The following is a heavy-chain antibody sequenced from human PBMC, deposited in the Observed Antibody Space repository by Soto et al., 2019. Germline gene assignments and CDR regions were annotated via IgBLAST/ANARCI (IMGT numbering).Heavy chain of an antibody. D-gene: IGHD6-13*01. CDR1: GFTFGSYA. CDR3: AKSFYRARAAAGAASPDFAFDI. V-gene: IGHV3-23*01. CDR2: ISGSGGST. Sequence: TGGSLRLSCAASGFTFGSYAMSWVRQAPGKGLEWVSAISGSGGSTYYADSVKGRFTISRDNSKNTLYLQMNSLRAEDTAVYYCAKSFYRARAAAGAASPDFAFDIWGQGTMVTVSS. J-gene: IGHJ3*02.